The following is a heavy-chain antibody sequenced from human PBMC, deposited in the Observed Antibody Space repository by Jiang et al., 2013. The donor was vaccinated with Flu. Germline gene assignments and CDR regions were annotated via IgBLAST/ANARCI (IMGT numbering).Heavy chain of an antibody. V-gene: IGHV3-11*06. CDR1: FSDYY. CDR2: ISSSSSYX. CDR3: AARRMGDSSGSFEY. J-gene: IGHJ4*02. D-gene: IGHD3-22*01. Sequence: FSDYYMNWIRQAPGKGLEWVSYISSSSSYXNYADSVKGRFTISRDNAKNSLYLQMNNLRAEDTAVYFCAARRMGDSSGSFEYWGQGTLVTVST.